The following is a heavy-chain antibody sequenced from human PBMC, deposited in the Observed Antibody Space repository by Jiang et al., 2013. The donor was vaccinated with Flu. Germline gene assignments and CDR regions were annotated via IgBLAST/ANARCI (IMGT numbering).Heavy chain of an antibody. CDR3: ARRRCSSTSCFFDY. CDR1: GFTFSNYW. V-gene: IGHV3-7*01. D-gene: IGHD2-2*01. J-gene: IGHJ4*02. CDR2: IKQDGSEK. Sequence: GLVQPGGSLRLSCAASGFTFSNYWMSWVRQAPGKGLEWVSNIKQDGSEKYYVDSVKGRFTISRDNARNSLYLQMNSLRAEDMAVYYCARRRCSSTSCFFDYWGQGTLVTVSS.